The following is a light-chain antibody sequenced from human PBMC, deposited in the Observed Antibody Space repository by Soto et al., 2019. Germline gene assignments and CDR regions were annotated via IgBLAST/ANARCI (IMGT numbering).Light chain of an antibody. J-gene: IGLJ3*02. Sequence: QSALTQPASVSGSLGQSITISCAGTSSDVGAYNYVSWYQQHPGKAPKLVIYEVGDRPSGVSNRFSGSKSGNTASLTISGLQAEDEADYYCSSYTSSTTQVFGGGTKLTVL. CDR2: EVG. CDR3: SSYTSSTTQV. V-gene: IGLV2-14*01. CDR1: SSDVGAYNY.